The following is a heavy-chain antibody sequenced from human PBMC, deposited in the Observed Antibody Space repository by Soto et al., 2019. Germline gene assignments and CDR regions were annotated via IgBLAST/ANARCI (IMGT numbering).Heavy chain of an antibody. Sequence: PSETLSLTCTVSGGSISSSSYYWGWIRQPPGKGLEWIGSIYYSGSTYYNPSLKSRVTISVDTSKNQFSLKLSSVTAADTAVYYCATKDVVSGYDWFYYYYGMDVWGQGTTVTV. V-gene: IGHV4-39*01. D-gene: IGHD5-12*01. CDR1: GGSISSSSYY. CDR2: IYYSGST. J-gene: IGHJ6*02. CDR3: ATKDVVSGYDWFYYYYGMDV.